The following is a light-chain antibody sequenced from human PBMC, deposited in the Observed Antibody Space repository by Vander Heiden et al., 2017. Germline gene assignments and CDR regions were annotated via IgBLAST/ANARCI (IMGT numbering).Light chain of an antibody. CDR2: GAS. CDR1: QNINSY. J-gene: IGKJ1*01. CDR3: HQTYSTLWT. V-gene: IGKV1-39*01. Sequence: IHMSQSPAALSAAVGDRVTITCRASQNINSYLNWYQQRPGKAPNLLIYGASTLQSGVPSRFSGSGSGTDFTLTISSLQPEDFATYYCHQTYSTLWTFGQGTRVDIK.